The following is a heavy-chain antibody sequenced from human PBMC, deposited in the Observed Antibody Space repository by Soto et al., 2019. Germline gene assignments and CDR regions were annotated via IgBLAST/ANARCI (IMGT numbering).Heavy chain of an antibody. V-gene: IGHV1-18*01. CDR3: AREGDFWSGYYMAGEGYYYYGMDV. CDR1: GYTFTSYG. Sequence: GASVKVSCKASGYTFTSYGISWVRQAPGQGLEWMGWISAYNGNTNYAQKLQGRVTMTTDTSTSTAYMELRSLRSDDTAVYYCAREGDFWSGYYMAGEGYYYYGMDVWGQGTTVTVSS. CDR2: ISAYNGNT. J-gene: IGHJ6*02. D-gene: IGHD3-3*01.